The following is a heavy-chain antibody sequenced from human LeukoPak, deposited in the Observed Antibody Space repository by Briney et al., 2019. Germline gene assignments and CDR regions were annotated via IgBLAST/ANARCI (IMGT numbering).Heavy chain of an antibody. CDR3: AKKECSGGSCYANFPDY. CDR2: ISGSGGST. V-gene: IGHV3-23*01. D-gene: IGHD2-15*01. J-gene: IGHJ4*02. Sequence: PGGSLRLSCAASGFTFSSYAMSWVRQAPGKGLEWVSAISGSGGSTYYADSVKGRFTISRDNSKNTLYLQMNSLRAEDTAVYYCAKKECSGGSCYANFPDYWGQGTLVTVSS. CDR1: GFTFSSYA.